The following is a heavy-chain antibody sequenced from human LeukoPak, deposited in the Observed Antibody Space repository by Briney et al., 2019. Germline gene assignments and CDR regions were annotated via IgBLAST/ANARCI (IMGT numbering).Heavy chain of an antibody. V-gene: IGHV1-69*06. CDR3: ARDTIDVDTAMVMFAVDY. CDR1: GYTFTSYA. CDR2: IIPIFGTA. D-gene: IGHD5-18*01. J-gene: IGHJ4*02. Sequence: ASVKVSCKASGYTFTSYAISWVRQAPGQGLEWMGGIIPIFGTANYAQKFQGRVTITADKSTSTAYMELSSLRSEDTAVYYCARDTIDVDTAMVMFAVDYWGQGTLVTVSS.